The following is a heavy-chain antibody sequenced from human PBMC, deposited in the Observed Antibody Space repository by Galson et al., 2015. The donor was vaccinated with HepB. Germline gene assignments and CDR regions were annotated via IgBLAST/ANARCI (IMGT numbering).Heavy chain of an antibody. Sequence: SLRLSCAASGFTFSPIWMSWVRQAPGKGLEWVAVISYEGANKYYADSVKGRFTISGDSSKNTLYLQMNSLRDEDTAVYFCARDMAGVITIYNYYGMDVWGQGATVTVSS. J-gene: IGHJ6*02. CDR3: ARDMAGVITIYNYYGMDV. CDR2: ISYEGANK. V-gene: IGHV3-30-3*01. D-gene: IGHD3-16*02. CDR1: GFTFSPIW.